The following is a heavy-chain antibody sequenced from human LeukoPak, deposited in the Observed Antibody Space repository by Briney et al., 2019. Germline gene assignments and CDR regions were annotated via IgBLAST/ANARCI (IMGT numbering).Heavy chain of an antibody. Sequence: SETLSLTCTVSGGSISSYYWSWIRQPAGKGLEWIGRIYTSGSTNYNPSLKSRVTMSVDTSKNQFSLKLSSVTAADTAVYYCARGAGASAYYYDSSGYYYVLFDYWGQGTLVTVSS. D-gene: IGHD3-22*01. CDR1: GGSISSYY. V-gene: IGHV4-4*07. CDR2: IYTSGST. CDR3: ARGAGASAYYYDSSGYYYVLFDY. J-gene: IGHJ4*02.